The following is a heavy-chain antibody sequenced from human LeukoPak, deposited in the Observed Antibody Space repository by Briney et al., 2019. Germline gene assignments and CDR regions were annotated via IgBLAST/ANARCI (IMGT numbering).Heavy chain of an antibody. Sequence: GRSLRLSCAASGVTFSSYAMHWVRQAPGKGLEWVAVISYDGSNKYYADSVKGRFTISRDNSKNTLYLQMNSLRAEDTAVYYCARVSGDYGDYVDYWGQGTLVTVSS. D-gene: IGHD4-17*01. CDR1: GVTFSSYA. CDR3: ARVSGDYGDYVDY. CDR2: ISYDGSNK. J-gene: IGHJ4*02. V-gene: IGHV3-30-3*01.